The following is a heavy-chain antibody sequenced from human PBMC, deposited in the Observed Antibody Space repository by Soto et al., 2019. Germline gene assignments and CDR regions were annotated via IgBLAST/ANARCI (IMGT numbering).Heavy chain of an antibody. D-gene: IGHD6-13*01. Sequence: EVQLVESGGGLVQPGGSLKLSCAASGFTFSGSAMHWVRQASGKGLEWVGRVRNKGNSYDRAFAASVKGRISISRDDAKNTVYLQMNSLTTEDTAVDYCTRLAAAGGIDCWGQGTLVTVSS. CDR3: TRLAAAGGIDC. V-gene: IGHV3-73*01. CDR2: VRNKGNSYDR. CDR1: GFTFSGSA. J-gene: IGHJ4*02.